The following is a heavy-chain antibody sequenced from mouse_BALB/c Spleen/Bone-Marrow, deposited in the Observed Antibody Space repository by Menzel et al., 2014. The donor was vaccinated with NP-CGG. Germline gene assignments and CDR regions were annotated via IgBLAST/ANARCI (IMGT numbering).Heavy chain of an antibody. Sequence: QVQLKESGDELVRPGTSVKVSCKASGCAFTNYLIEWFKQRPGQGLEWIGRINPGIGGTTYNAKFKGKATLTADKSSTTAYMQLSSLTSDDSAVYFCARFTRDYWGQGTTLTVSS. V-gene: IGHV1-54*01. CDR1: GCAFTNYL. CDR3: ARFTRDY. J-gene: IGHJ2*01. CDR2: INPGIGGT.